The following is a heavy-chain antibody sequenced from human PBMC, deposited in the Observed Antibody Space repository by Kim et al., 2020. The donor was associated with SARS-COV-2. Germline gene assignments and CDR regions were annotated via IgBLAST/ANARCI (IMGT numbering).Heavy chain of an antibody. Sequence: GDSLKISCKGSGYSFTSYWIGWVRQMPGKGLEWMGIIYPGDSDTRYSPSFQGQVTISADKSISTAYLQWSSLKASDTAMYYCARLKISGSYVGGFDYWGQGTLVTVSS. CDR3: ARLKISGSYVGGFDY. V-gene: IGHV5-51*01. D-gene: IGHD1-26*01. J-gene: IGHJ4*02. CDR1: GYSFTSYW. CDR2: IYPGDSDT.